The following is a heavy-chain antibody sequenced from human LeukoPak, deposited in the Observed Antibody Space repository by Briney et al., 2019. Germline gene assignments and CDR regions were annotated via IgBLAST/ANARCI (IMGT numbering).Heavy chain of an antibody. V-gene: IGHV4-59*01. Sequence: PSETLSLTCTVSGGSISSYYWSWIRQPPGKGLEWIGYIHYSGSTNYNPSLKSRVTISVDTSKNQFSLKLSSVTAADTAVYYCASGRGGPDAFDIWGQGTMVTVSS. CDR2: IHYSGST. CDR3: ASGRGGPDAFDI. D-gene: IGHD3-16*01. CDR1: GGSISSYY. J-gene: IGHJ3*02.